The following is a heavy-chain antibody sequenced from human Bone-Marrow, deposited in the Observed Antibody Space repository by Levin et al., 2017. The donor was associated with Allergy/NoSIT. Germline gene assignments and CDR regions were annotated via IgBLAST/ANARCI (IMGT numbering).Heavy chain of an antibody. D-gene: IGHD4-17*01. J-gene: IGHJ4*02. Sequence: SGPTLVKPTQTLTLTCTFSGFSLSSNRVGVGWIRQPPGKALEWVALIYWDDDSHYSPSLKSRLTITQVTSKNQVVLTMTSMDPVDTATYYCGRGPTAGAANRHCDYWGQGIVVTVSS. CDR1: GFSLSSNRVG. CDR2: IYWDDDS. V-gene: IGHV2-5*02. CDR3: GRGPTAGAANRHCDY.